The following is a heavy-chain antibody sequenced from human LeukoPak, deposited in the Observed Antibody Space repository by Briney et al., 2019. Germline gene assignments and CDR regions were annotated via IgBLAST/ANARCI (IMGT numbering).Heavy chain of an antibody. Sequence: PSETLSLTCTVSGGSISSNYYYWGWIRQPPGKGLEWIGSIYYTGSAYYNPSLKSRVTISVDTSKNQFSLRLSSVTAADTAVYYCARPVIRGVITHPMDVWGEGTTVTISS. CDR1: GGSISSNYYY. V-gene: IGHV4-39*01. D-gene: IGHD3-10*01. CDR2: IYYTGSA. CDR3: ARPVIRGVITHPMDV. J-gene: IGHJ6*03.